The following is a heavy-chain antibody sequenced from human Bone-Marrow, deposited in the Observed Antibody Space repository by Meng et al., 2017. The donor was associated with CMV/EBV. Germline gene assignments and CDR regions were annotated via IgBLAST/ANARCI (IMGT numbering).Heavy chain of an antibody. J-gene: IGHJ5*02. D-gene: IGHD2-2*01. CDR3: ARVVVVVPAARFDP. Sequence: SRGSISSGDYYWSWIRQHPGKSLEWIGYIYYSGSTYYNPSLKSRVTISVDTSKNQFSLKLSSVTAADTAVYYCARVVVVVPAARFDPWGQGTLVTVSS. CDR1: RGSISSGDYY. CDR2: IYYSGST. V-gene: IGHV4-30-4*08.